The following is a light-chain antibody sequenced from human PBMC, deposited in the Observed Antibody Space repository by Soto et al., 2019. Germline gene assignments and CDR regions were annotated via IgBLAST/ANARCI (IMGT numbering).Light chain of an antibody. J-gene: IGKJ1*01. V-gene: IGKV1-6*01. CDR2: AAS. Sequence: ISCRASQDIRNTLAWYQQKPGEAPKLLIFAASNLQSGVPSRFSGSGSVTDFTLAITGLQPEDFATYYCLQYYNFSWTFGQGTKVDIK. CDR3: LQYYNFSWT. CDR1: QDIRNT.